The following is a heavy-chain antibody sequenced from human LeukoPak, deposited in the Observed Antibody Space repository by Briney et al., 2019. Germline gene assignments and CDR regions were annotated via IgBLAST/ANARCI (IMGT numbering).Heavy chain of an antibody. D-gene: IGHD2-15*01. CDR2: INPSGGST. J-gene: IGHJ4*02. V-gene: IGHV1-46*01. CDR1: GGTFSSYA. CDR3: ARMSMGYCSGGSCRSFDY. Sequence: ASVKVSCKASGGTFSSYAISWVRQAPGQGLEWMGIINPSGGSTSYAQKFQGRVTMTRDTSTSTVYMELSSLRSEDTAVYYCARMSMGYCSGGSCRSFDYWGQGTLVTVSS.